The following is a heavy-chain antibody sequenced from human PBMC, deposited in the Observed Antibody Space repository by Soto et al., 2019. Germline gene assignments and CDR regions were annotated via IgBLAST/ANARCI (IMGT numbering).Heavy chain of an antibody. J-gene: IGHJ6*02. Sequence: QVQLQESGPGLVKPSGTLSLTCAVSGGSISSSNWWSWVRQPPGKGLEWIGEIYHSGSTNYNPSLKSRVTISVAKSKNQFSLKLSSVTAADTAVYYCARDHGDYGDYGRDYGMDVWGQGTTVTVSS. CDR2: IYHSGST. V-gene: IGHV4-4*02. D-gene: IGHD4-17*01. CDR3: ARDHGDYGDYGRDYGMDV. CDR1: GGSISSSNW.